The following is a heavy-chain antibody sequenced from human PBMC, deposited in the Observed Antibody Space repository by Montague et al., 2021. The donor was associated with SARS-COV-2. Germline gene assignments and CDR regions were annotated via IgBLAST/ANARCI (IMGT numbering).Heavy chain of an antibody. Sequence: SETLSLICGVSGDSISSSHWWGCVRQPPGKGLQWIGEIYHTGSTNYNPSLKSRVTMSVDKSNNLFSLNLTSVTAADTAVYFCARGAYGAGNYFYFDHWGQGTLVTVSS. J-gene: IGHJ4*02. CDR2: IYHTGST. V-gene: IGHV4-4*02. CDR1: GDSISSSHW. D-gene: IGHD3-10*01. CDR3: ARGAYGAGNYFYFDH.